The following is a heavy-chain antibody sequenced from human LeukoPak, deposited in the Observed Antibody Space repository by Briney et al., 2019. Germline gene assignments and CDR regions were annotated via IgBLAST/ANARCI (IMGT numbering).Heavy chain of an antibody. J-gene: IGHJ4*02. CDR3: ARDPGRSPDY. D-gene: IGHD1-26*01. CDR1: GFTFSHYS. CDR2: INSNGDDT. Sequence: GGSLRLSCAASGFTFSHYSTHWVRQAPGKGLEYVSAINSNGDDTYYANSVKGRFTISRDNSKNTLYLQMGSLRAEDMAVYYCARDPGRSPDYWGQGTLVTVSS. V-gene: IGHV3-64*01.